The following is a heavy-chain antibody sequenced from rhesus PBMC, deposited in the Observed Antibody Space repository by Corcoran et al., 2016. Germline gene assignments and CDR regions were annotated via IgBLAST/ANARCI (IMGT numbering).Heavy chain of an antibody. V-gene: IGHV4-106*01. CDR1: GGSIRDSY. CDR3: AKMVSSWNNPAFDC. J-gene: IGHJ3*01. CDR2: HHGSGGDT. D-gene: IGHD1-20*01. Sequence: QVQLQESGPGLVKPSETLSLTCVVSGGSIRDSYWSWIRQSPGNGREWIGRHHGSGGDTDYSPSLKQPVTISLYQSKNHLSLRLTSVTAADTAVDFCAKMVSSWNNPAFDCWGQGLRVTVSS.